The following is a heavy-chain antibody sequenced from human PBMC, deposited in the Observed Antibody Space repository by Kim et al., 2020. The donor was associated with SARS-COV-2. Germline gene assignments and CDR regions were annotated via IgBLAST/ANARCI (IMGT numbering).Heavy chain of an antibody. CDR3: AREKITIFGVESDYYYGMDV. D-gene: IGHD3-3*01. CDR1: GFTFSSYG. CDR2: IWYDGSNK. V-gene: IGHV3-33*01. J-gene: IGHJ6*02. Sequence: GGSLRLSCAASGFTFSSYGMHWVRQAPGKGLEWVAVIWYDGSNKYYADSVKGRFTISRDNSKNTLYLQMNSLRAEDTAVYYCAREKITIFGVESDYYYGMDVWGQGTTVTVSS.